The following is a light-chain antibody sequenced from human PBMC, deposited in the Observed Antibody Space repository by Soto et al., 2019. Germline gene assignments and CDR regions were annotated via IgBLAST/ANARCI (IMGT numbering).Light chain of an antibody. V-gene: IGKV1-39*01. CDR3: HQSYSNPWT. Sequence: DIQMTQSPSSLSASVEDRVTITCRASQSISTYFNWYQQQPGEAPNLLIYAASSLQSGVPSRFSGSGSGTDFTLTISSLQPEDFAAYYCHQSYSNPWTFGQGTKVDI. CDR1: QSISTY. J-gene: IGKJ1*01. CDR2: AAS.